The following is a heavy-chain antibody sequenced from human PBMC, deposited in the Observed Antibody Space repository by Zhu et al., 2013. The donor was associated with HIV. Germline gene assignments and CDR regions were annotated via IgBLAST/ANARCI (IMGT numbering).Heavy chain of an antibody. J-gene: IGHJ4*02. Sequence: QVQLQESGPGLLKPSETLSLTCGVSGGSISSSYYWGWIRQSPGKGMEWIGSIYYSGTTHYNPSLKSRVTISVDTSKNQFSLKLSSVTAADTAVYYCARDGTTVVTRPFDYWGQGTLVTVSS. CDR3: ARDGTTVVTRPFDY. CDR2: IYYSGTT. D-gene: IGHD4-17*01. V-gene: IGHV4-38-2*02. CDR1: GGSISSSYY.